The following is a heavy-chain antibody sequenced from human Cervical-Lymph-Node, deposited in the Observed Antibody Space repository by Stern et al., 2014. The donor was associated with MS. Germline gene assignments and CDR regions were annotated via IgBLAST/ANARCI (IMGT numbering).Heavy chain of an antibody. J-gene: IGHJ6*02. V-gene: IGHV1-69*12. CDR1: GGIFSDYG. CDR3: ARDSDLGNGGYGMDV. CDR2: IIPVFGTA. Sequence: QDQLVQSGAEVKKPGSSVRVSCKASGGIFSDYGISWVRQAPRQGLEWMGGIIPVFGTANYAQKVQGRVTITADESTSTAYMELSSLRSEDTAVYYCARDSDLGNGGYGMDVWGQGTTITVSS. D-gene: IGHD5-12*01.